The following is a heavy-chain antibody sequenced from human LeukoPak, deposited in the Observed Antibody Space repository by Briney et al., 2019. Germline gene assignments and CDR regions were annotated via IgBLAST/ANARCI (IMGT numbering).Heavy chain of an antibody. CDR2: IYSDGST. J-gene: IGHJ1*01. V-gene: IGHV3-66*01. CDR3: AKGNYYDNSGYPEYFQN. CDR1: GFTVSSNY. D-gene: IGHD3-22*01. Sequence: PGGSLRLSCAASGFTVSSNYMSWVRQAPGKGLEWVSIIYSDGSTYYADSVKGRFTISRDNSKNTLYLQMNSLRAEDTAVYYCAKGNYYDNSGYPEYFQNWGQGTLVTVSS.